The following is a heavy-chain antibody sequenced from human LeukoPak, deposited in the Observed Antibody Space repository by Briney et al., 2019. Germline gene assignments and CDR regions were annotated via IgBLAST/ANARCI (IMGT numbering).Heavy chain of an antibody. CDR1: GGTFSSYA. D-gene: IGHD3-22*01. Sequence: SVKVSCKASGGTFSSYAISWVRQAPGQGREWMGRIIPILVIANYARKFQGRVTITADKSTSTAYMELSSLRSEDTAVYYCARIPYYYDSSGYPAWGQGTLVPVSS. CDR3: ARIPYYYDSSGYPA. CDR2: IIPILVIA. V-gene: IGHV1-69*04. J-gene: IGHJ4*02.